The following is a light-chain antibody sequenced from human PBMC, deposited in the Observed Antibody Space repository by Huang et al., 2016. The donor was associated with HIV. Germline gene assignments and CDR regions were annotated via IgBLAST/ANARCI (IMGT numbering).Light chain of an antibody. CDR2: DAS. J-gene: IGKJ3*01. Sequence: DIQLTQSPSALSASVGDRVTITCRASQTVNIFLNWYQQQPGKAPKLLIYDASNLQSGVPARFSGGGSGTDFTLTISSLQPEDFALYYCQQSYSTPRFGPGTRVYMK. CDR3: QQSYSTPR. CDR1: QTVNIF. V-gene: IGKV1-39*01.